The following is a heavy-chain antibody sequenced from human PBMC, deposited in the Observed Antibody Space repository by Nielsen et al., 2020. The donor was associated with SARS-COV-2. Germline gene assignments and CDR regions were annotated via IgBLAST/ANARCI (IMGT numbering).Heavy chain of an antibody. CDR2: IYYSGST. J-gene: IGHJ4*02. CDR3: ARDSPAGTTSPPHT. V-gene: IGHV4-30-4*08. Sequence: SETLSLTCTVSGGSISSGGYYWSWIRQHPGKGLEWIGYIYYSGSTYYNPSLKSRVTISVDTSKNQFSLKLSSVTAADTAVYYCARDSPAGTTSPPHTWGQGTLVTVSS. D-gene: IGHD1-7*01. CDR1: GGSISSGGYY.